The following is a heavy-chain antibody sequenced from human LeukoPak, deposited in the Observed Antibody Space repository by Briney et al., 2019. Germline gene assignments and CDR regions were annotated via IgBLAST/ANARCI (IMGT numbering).Heavy chain of an antibody. CDR3: AKDLRMIVYYYFDY. CDR1: GFTFSSYA. Sequence: PGGSLRLSCAASGFTFSSYAMSWVRQAPGKGLEWVSALSGSGGSTYYADSVKGRFTISRDNSKNTLYLQMNSLRAEDTAVYYCAKDLRMIVYYYFDYWGQGTLVTVSS. CDR2: LSGSGGST. V-gene: IGHV3-23*01. D-gene: IGHD3-22*01. J-gene: IGHJ4*02.